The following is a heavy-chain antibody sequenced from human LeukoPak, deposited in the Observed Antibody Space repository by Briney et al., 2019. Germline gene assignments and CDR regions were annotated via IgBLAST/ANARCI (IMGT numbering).Heavy chain of an antibody. V-gene: IGHV1-8*03. CDR1: GYTFTSSD. CDR3: ARGTYTIFGVVIKTYDAFDI. Sequence: SVKVSCKASGYTFTSSDINWVRQATGQGLEWMGWMNANSGNTGYAQKFQGRVTITRNTSISTAYMELSSLRSEDTAVLYCARGTYTIFGVVIKTYDAFDIWRQGPMVTVSS. J-gene: IGHJ3*02. CDR2: MNANSGNT. D-gene: IGHD3-3*01.